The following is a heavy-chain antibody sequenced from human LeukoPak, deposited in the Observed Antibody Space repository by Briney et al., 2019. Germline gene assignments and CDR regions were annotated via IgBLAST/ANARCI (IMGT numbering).Heavy chain of an antibody. CDR2: ENQDGSEI. V-gene: IGHV3-7*03. J-gene: IGHJ5*01. CDR1: GFFFNSYW. CDR3: ARGRDVDS. Sequence: GGSLRLSCVPSGFFFNSYWMSWVRQAPGTGLEWVANENQDGSEIDYVDSVKSRFIMSRDNTKNSLYLQMSSLRVEGTTSYYCARGRDVDSWGQGTLVTVSS.